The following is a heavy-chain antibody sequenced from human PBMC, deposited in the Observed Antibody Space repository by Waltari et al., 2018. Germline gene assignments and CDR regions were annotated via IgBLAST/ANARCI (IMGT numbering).Heavy chain of an antibody. D-gene: IGHD3-22*01. J-gene: IGHJ4*02. CDR1: GRNFSRYA. Sequence: QVQLVQSGAEVKKPGSSVKVSCKASGRNFSRYAISWVRQDPGEGLEVMGWMIPILGIANYAQKFQRRVTITTDKSTSTAYMELSSLISEDTAVYYCAREPPYYYDSSGSFDYWGQGTLVTVSS. V-gene: IGHV1-69*10. CDR2: MIPILGIA. CDR3: AREPPYYYDSSGSFDY.